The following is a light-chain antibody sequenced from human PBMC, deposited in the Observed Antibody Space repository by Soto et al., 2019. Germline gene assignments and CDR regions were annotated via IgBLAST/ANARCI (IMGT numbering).Light chain of an antibody. CDR3: QQTFSPPYT. CDR1: QSISNS. V-gene: IGKV1-39*01. Sequence: DIQMTQSLSSLSASVGDTVTITCRASQSISNSLSWYQEKPGRAPKFLIDVASTLQRGDPSRFSGRGSGTDFTLTISSLQPEDVATYYCQQTFSPPYTFGQGTKLEIK. CDR2: VAS. J-gene: IGKJ2*01.